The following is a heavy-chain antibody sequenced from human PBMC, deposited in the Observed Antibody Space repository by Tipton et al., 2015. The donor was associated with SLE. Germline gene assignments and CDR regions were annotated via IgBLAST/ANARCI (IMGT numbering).Heavy chain of an antibody. V-gene: IGHV4-34*01. CDR2: IDHSGST. Sequence: TLSLTCAVYGGSFSGFYWNWIRQPPGKGLEWIGEIDHSGSTYYNPSLKSRVTISVDTSKNQFSLKLNSVTAADTAVYYCARGLSLNYFDYWGQGTLVTVSS. CDR3: ARGLSLNYFDY. CDR1: GGSFSGFY. J-gene: IGHJ4*02.